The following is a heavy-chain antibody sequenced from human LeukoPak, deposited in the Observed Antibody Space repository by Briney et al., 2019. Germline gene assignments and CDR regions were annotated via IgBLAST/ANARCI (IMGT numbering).Heavy chain of an antibody. J-gene: IGHJ6*03. CDR1: GFTFSTSW. D-gene: IGHD1-14*01. V-gene: IGHV3-74*01. CDR2: MNGDGRDT. Sequence: GGSLRLSCAASGFTFSTSWMHWVRQAPGKGLVWVSIMNGDGRDTRYADSVKGRFTISRDNAKNTLHLQMNSLRADDTAMYYCVKAGQGYMDVWGKGTTVNVSS. CDR3: VKAGQGYMDV.